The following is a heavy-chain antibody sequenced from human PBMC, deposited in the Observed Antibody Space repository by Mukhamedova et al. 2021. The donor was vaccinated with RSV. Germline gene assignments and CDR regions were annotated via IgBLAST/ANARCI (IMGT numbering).Heavy chain of an antibody. CDR3: VRDGFGVRAFRY. V-gene: IGHV3-74*01. D-gene: IGHD2-8*01. J-gene: IGHJ4*02. Sequence: YADSVKGRFTISRDNAQSTLYLQMNSLRPEDMAVYYCVRDGFGVRAFRYWGQGTLVTVSS.